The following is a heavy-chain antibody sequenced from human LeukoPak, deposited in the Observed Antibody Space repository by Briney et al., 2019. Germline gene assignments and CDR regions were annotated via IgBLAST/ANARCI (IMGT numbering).Heavy chain of an antibody. D-gene: IGHD6-19*01. CDR1: GGSISGYY. J-gene: IGHJ4*02. Sequence: KASETLSLTCTVSGGSISGYYWSWIRQPPGKGLEWIGYIYHSGSTYYNPSLKSRVTISVDRSKNQFSLKLSSVTAADTAVYYCARPRAPGSSSPFDHWGQGTLVTVSS. V-gene: IGHV4-59*12. CDR2: IYHSGST. CDR3: ARPRAPGSSSPFDH.